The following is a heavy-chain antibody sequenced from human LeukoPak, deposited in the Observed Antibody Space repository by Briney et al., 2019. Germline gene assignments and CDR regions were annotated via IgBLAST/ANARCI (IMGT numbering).Heavy chain of an antibody. V-gene: IGHV4-61*02. D-gene: IGHD1-26*01. Sequence: PSETLPLTCTVSGGSINSGNYYWNWIRQPAGKGLEWIGRIYTNGGIMYNPSLKSRVAISMDTSKNQFSLDLNSVTAADTAMYYCAREGAGYYWGQGTLVTVSS. CDR2: IYTNGGI. CDR1: GGSINSGNYY. CDR3: AREGAGYY. J-gene: IGHJ4*02.